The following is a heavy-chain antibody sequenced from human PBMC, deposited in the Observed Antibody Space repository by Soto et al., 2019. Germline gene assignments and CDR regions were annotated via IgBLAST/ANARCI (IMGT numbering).Heavy chain of an antibody. J-gene: IGHJ4*02. Sequence: EVQLLESGGGLVQPGGSLRLSCAASGLTFSSYAMSWVSQAPGQGLERVSGISGSGGSTYYADSVKGRFTISRDNSKNTLYLQMISLRAEDTAVYYGAKDGKGGNSECSDYWGQGTLVTVSS. V-gene: IGHV3-23*01. D-gene: IGHD4-4*01. CDR2: ISGSGGST. CDR3: AKDGKGGNSECSDY. CDR1: GLTFSSYA.